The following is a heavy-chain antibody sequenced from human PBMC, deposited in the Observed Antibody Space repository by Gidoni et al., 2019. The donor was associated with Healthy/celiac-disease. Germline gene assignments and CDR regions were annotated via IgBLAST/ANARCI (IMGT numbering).Heavy chain of an antibody. V-gene: IGHV4-34*01. CDR3: ASGLHYYGSGSYDY. D-gene: IGHD3-10*01. CDR2: INHSGST. Sequence: QVQLQQWGAGLLKPSETLSLTCAVYGGSFSGYYWSGIRQPPGKGLEWIGEINHSGSTNYNPSLKSRVTISVDTSKNQFSLKLSSVTAADTAVYYCASGLHYYGSGSYDYWGQGTLVTVSS. J-gene: IGHJ4*02. CDR1: GGSFSGYY.